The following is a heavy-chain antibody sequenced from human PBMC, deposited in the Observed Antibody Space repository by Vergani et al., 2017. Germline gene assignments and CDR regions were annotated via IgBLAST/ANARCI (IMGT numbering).Heavy chain of an antibody. CDR2: VNPEGTNT. CDR1: GFTFSRHW. V-gene: IGHV3-74*01. CDR3: AREGRIDAEGTELDY. Sequence: EVQLVESGGGLVQPGGSLRLSCAASGFTFSRHWMHWVRQAPGKGLVWVSRVNPEGTNTPYADSVKGRFTISRDNAKNMMYLQLNSLRDEDTAVYYCAREGRIDAEGTELDYCVQGTVVTVSS. J-gene: IGHJ4*02. D-gene: IGHD1-14*01.